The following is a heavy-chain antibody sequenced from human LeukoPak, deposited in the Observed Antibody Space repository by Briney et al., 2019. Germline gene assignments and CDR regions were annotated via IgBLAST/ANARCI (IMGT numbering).Heavy chain of an antibody. CDR3: AREVAGDYFDH. V-gene: IGHV4-59*01. D-gene: IGHD6-19*01. CDR1: GGSISSYY. CDR2: IYYSGST. J-gene: IGHJ4*02. Sequence: SETLSLTCTVSGGSISSYYWSWIRQPPGKGLEWIGYIYYSGSTNYNPSLKSRVTISVDTSKNQSSLKLSSVTAADTAVYYCAREVAGDYFDHWGQGTLVTVSS.